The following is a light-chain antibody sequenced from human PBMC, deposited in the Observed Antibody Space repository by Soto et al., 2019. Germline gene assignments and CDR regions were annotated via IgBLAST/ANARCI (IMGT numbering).Light chain of an antibody. CDR3: SSYSISTAYL. Sequence: QSALTQPASVSGSPRQSITISCTGASSDVGGYTYVSWYQQHPGKAPKLMIYEVNNRPSGVSHRFSGSKSGNTASLTISGLQAEDEADYYCSSYSISTAYLFGTGTKLTVL. CDR2: EVN. J-gene: IGLJ1*01. V-gene: IGLV2-14*01. CDR1: SSDVGGYTY.